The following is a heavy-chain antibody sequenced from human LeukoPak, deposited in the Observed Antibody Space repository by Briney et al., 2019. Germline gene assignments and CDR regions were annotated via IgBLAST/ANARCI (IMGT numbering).Heavy chain of an antibody. V-gene: IGHV4-59*01. CDR2: IYYSGST. CDR1: GGSIIGYY. CDR3: ARAIVPAAGRIRFDP. Sequence: PSETLPLTCTVSGGSIIGYYWSWIRQPPGKGLEWIVYIYYSGSTNNKPSLTSRVTISVDTSKNQFSLKLNSVTAAHTAVYYCARAIVPAAGRIRFDPWGQGTMVTVSS. J-gene: IGHJ5*02. D-gene: IGHD2-2*01.